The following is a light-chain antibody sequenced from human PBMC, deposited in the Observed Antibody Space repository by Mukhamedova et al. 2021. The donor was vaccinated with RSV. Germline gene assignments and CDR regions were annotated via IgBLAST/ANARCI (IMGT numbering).Light chain of an antibody. CDR3: QKYSSAPFT. CDR2: AAS. Sequence: GKAPNLLIYAASILRSGVPSRFSGSASGTEFTLTISSLQPEDVASYYCQKYSSAPFTFGPGTKVNIK. J-gene: IGKJ3*01. V-gene: IGKV1-27*01.